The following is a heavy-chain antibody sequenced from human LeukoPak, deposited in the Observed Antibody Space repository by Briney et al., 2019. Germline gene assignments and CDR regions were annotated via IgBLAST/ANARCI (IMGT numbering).Heavy chain of an antibody. Sequence: RASVKVSRKASRYTFIDYYIHWVRQAPGQGLEWMGWINPNSGGTNYAQKFQGRVTMTRDTSISTAYMELSRLRSDDTAVYYCARDRGTMVRGVIIRGPDFDYWGQGTLVTVSS. J-gene: IGHJ4*02. V-gene: IGHV1-2*02. D-gene: IGHD3-10*01. CDR1: RYTFIDYY. CDR3: ARDRGTMVRGVIIRGPDFDY. CDR2: INPNSGGT.